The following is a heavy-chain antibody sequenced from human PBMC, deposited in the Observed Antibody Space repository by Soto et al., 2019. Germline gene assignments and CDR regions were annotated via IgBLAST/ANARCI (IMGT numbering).Heavy chain of an antibody. Sequence: LRLSCAASGFTFSSYAMSWVRQAPGKGLEWVSAISGSGGSTYYADSVKGRFTISRDNSKNTLYLQMNSLRAEDTAVYYCAKDIDSVGVVLYDYWGQGTLVTVSS. CDR2: ISGSGGST. V-gene: IGHV3-23*01. D-gene: IGHD2-15*01. CDR3: AKDIDSVGVVLYDY. J-gene: IGHJ4*02. CDR1: GFTFSSYA.